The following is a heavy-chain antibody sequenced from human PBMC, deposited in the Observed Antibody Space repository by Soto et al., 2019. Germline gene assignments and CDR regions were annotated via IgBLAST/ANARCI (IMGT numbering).Heavy chain of an antibody. J-gene: IGHJ4*02. D-gene: IGHD3-16*01. CDR2: ISHDGSNR. Sequence: ESGGGVVQPGRSLRLSCAASGFTFSSYGMHWVRQAPGKGLEWISLISHDGSNRYYADSVQGRFTISRDNSNNTLFLQLNSLRPEDTAMYYCFGNLFWRGYWGQGALVTVSS. V-gene: IGHV3-30*03. CDR1: GFTFSSYG. CDR3: FGNLFWRGY.